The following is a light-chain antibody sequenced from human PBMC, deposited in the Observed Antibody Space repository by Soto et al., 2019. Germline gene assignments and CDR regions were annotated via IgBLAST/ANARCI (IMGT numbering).Light chain of an antibody. CDR1: SSDVGGYNY. CDR3: SSHTSRGTYV. V-gene: IGLV2-14*01. J-gene: IGLJ1*01. CDR2: GVS. Sequence: QSALTQPASVSGSPGQWITISCTGTSSDVGGYNYVSWYQQHPGKAPKLMIYGVSHRPSGVSNRFSGSKSGNTASLTISGLQAEDEADYYCSSHTSRGTYVFGTGTKVTVL.